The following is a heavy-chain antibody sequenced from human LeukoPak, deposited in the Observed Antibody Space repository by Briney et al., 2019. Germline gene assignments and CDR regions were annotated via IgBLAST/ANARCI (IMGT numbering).Heavy chain of an antibody. J-gene: IGHJ4*02. CDR2: IWYDGSNK. Sequence: PGGSLRLSCAASGFTFSTYAMHWVRQAPGKGLEWVAVIWYDGSNKYYADSVKGRFTISRDNAKNSLSLQMSSLRAEDTAVYYCARSTAGFDYWGQGTLVTVSS. D-gene: IGHD1-1*01. CDR1: GFTFSTYA. V-gene: IGHV3-33*08. CDR3: ARSTAGFDY.